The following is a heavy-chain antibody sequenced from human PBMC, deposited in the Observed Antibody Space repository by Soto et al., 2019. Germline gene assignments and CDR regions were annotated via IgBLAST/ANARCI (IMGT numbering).Heavy chain of an antibody. J-gene: IGHJ4*02. CDR1: GFTLSSYW. D-gene: IGHD6-13*01. CDR2: IKQSGSET. Sequence: AGGSLRLSCVASGFTLSSYWMTWVRQAPGKGLEWVANIKQSGSETYYVDSVKGRFTISRDDAKNSLYLQMNTLRAEDTAVYYCARGYSIDYWGRGTLVTVSS. V-gene: IGHV3-7*03. CDR3: ARGYSIDY.